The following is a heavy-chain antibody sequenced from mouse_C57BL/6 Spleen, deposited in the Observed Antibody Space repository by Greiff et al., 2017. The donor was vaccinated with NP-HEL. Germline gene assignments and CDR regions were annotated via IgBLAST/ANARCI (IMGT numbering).Heavy chain of an antibody. V-gene: IGHV1-26*01. Sequence: EVQLQQSGPELVKPGASVKISCKASGYTFTDYYMNWVKQSHGKSLEWIGDINPNNGGTSYNQKFKGKATLTVDKSSSTAYMELRSLTSEDSAVYYCARWRDYGGGEGWYFDVWGTGTTVTVSS. D-gene: IGHD2-4*01. CDR3: ARWRDYGGGEGWYFDV. CDR2: INPNNGGT. CDR1: GYTFTDYY. J-gene: IGHJ1*03.